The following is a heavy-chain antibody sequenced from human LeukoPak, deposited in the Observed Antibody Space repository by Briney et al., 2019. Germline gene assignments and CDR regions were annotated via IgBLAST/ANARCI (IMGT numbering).Heavy chain of an antibody. CDR1: GGSFSGYY. Sequence: SETLSLTCAVYGGSFSGYYWSWIRQPPGKGLEWIGEINHSGSTNYNPSLKSRATLSVDTSKNKFSLRLTSVTAADTAVYYCARHPATMVRGVRKGFDPWGQGTLVTVSS. CDR3: ARHPATMVRGVRKGFDP. CDR2: INHSGST. D-gene: IGHD3-10*01. V-gene: IGHV4-34*01. J-gene: IGHJ5*02.